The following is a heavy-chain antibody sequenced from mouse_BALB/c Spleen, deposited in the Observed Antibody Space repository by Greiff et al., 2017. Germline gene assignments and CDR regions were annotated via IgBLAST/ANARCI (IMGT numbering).Heavy chain of an antibody. Sequence: VKLMESGPGLVAPSQSLSITCTVSGFSLSRYSVHWVRQPPGKGLEWLGMIWGGGSTDYNSALKSRLSISKDNSKSQVFLKMNSLQTDDTAMYYCARNGYYGKNPWYFDVWGAGTTVTVSS. V-gene: IGHV2-6-4*01. CDR2: IWGGGST. J-gene: IGHJ1*01. D-gene: IGHD1-1*01. CDR1: GFSLSRYS. CDR3: ARNGYYGKNPWYFDV.